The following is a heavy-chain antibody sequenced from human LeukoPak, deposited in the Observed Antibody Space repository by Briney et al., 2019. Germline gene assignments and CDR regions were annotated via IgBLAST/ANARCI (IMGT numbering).Heavy chain of an antibody. CDR3: ARDSSNWSAFDS. J-gene: IGHJ4*02. Sequence: ASVKVSCKASGYTFTGYSIHWVRQAPGQGLEWMGRINPNSDNTYYAEKFQGRVTTTTDTSISTAYMDLSRLTSDDTAVYYCARDSSNWSAFDSWGQGTLVAVSS. D-gene: IGHD6-13*01. CDR1: GYTFTGYS. CDR2: INPNSDNT. V-gene: IGHV1-2*06.